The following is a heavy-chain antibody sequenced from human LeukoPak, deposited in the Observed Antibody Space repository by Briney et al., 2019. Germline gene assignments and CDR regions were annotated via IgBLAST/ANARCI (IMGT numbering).Heavy chain of an antibody. D-gene: IGHD2-21*02. V-gene: IGHV1-2*02. Sequence: GASVKVSSKASGFTFTGYYIHWVRQAPGQGLEWMGYINPHSGGTSSPQKFQGRLTMTRDTSISAAYMELSSLISDDTAMYYCVREGNELLSKNFDYWGQGTLVTVSS. CDR1: GFTFTGYY. CDR3: VREGNELLSKNFDY. J-gene: IGHJ4*02. CDR2: INPHSGGT.